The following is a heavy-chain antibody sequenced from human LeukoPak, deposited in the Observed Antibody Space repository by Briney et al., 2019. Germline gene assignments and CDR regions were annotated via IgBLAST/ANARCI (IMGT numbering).Heavy chain of an antibody. Sequence: PSETLSLTCTVSGGSISTYCWSWIRQPPGKGLEWIGYIYYSGGTNYNPSLKSRVTISVDTSKNQFSLKLTSVTAADTAVYYCARGNSGSYSQFDYWGQGTLVTVSS. CDR2: IYYSGGT. CDR3: ARGNSGSYSQFDY. CDR1: GGSISTYC. J-gene: IGHJ4*02. V-gene: IGHV4-59*01. D-gene: IGHD1-26*01.